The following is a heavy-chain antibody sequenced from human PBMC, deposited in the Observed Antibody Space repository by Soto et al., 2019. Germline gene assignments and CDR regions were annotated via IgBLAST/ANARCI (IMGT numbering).Heavy chain of an antibody. J-gene: IGHJ6*04. CDR2: IYYSGST. Sequence: PSETLSLTCTVSGGSISSYYWSWIRQPPGKGLEWIGYIYYSGSTNYNPSLKSRVTISVDTSKNQFSLKLSSVTAADTAVYYCARTRVITIFGVVTSSGMDVWGKGTTVTAPQ. CDR3: ARTRVITIFGVVTSSGMDV. D-gene: IGHD3-3*01. CDR1: GGSISSYY. V-gene: IGHV4-59*08.